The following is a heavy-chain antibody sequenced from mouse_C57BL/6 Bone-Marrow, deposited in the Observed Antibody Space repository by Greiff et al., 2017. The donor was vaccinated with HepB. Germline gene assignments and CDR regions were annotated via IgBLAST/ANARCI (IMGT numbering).Heavy chain of an antibody. V-gene: IGHV1-76*01. CDR3: ARETTVVERNFDY. CDR2: IYPGSGNT. Sequence: QVQLKESGAELVRPGASVKLSCKASGYTFTDYYINWVKQRPGQGLEWIARIYPGSGNTYYNEKFKGKATLTAEKSSSTAYMQLSSLTSEDSAVYFCARETTVVERNFDYWGQGTTLTVSS. J-gene: IGHJ2*01. CDR1: GYTFTDYY. D-gene: IGHD1-1*01.